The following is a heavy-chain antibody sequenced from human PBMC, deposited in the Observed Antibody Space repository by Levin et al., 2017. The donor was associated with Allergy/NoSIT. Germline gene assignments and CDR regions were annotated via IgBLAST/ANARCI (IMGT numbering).Heavy chain of an antibody. V-gene: IGHV3-11*01. CDR3: ARPYSDFEPHFDY. D-gene: IGHD5-12*01. CDR2: ISPTGSTI. CDR1: FFPFLSSS. Sequence: GGSLLLSFSSSFFPFLSSSLPFLLPSPLPFLSFLSYISPTGSTIYADSVKGRFTISRDNAKNSLYLQMNSLRAEDTAVYYCARPYSDFEPHFDYWGQGTLVTVSS. J-gene: IGHJ4*02.